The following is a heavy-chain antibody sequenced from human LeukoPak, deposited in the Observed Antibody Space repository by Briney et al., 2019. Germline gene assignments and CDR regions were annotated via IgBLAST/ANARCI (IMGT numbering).Heavy chain of an antibody. D-gene: IGHD3-3*01. V-gene: IGHV3-23*01. CDR2: ISGSGGST. Sequence: HPGGSLRLSCAASGFTFSSYAMSWVRQAPGKGLEWVSAISGSGGSTYYADSVKGRFTISRDNSENTLYLQMNSLRAEDTAVYYCARDERLLSFLKWGQGTLVTVSS. CDR3: ARDERLLSFLK. CDR1: GFTFSSYA. J-gene: IGHJ4*02.